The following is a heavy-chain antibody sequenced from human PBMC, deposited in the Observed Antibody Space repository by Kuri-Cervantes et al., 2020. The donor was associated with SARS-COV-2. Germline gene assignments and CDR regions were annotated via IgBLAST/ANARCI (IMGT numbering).Heavy chain of an antibody. D-gene: IGHD6-13*01. V-gene: IGHV3-30-3*01. CDR1: GFTFSSYA. J-gene: IGHJ4*02. Sequence: GGSLRLSCAASGFTFSSYAMHWVRQAPGKGLEWVAVISYDGGNKYYADSVKGRFTISRDNSKNTLYLQMNSLRAEDTAVYYCARGGTGIAAAGTGPLNSWGQGTLVTVSS. CDR3: ARGGTGIAAAGTGPLNS. CDR2: ISYDGGNK.